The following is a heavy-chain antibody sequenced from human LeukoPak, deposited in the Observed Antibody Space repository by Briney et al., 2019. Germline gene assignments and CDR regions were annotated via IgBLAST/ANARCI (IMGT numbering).Heavy chain of an antibody. CDR2: ISAYNGNT. D-gene: IGHD3-10*01. V-gene: IGHV1-18*01. CDR3: ARDAIPAYYGSGSYFDY. Sequence: GASVNVSCKASGYTFTSYGISWVRQAPGQGLEWMGWISAYNGNTNYAQKLQGRVTMTTDTSTSTAYMELRSLRSDDTAVYYCARDAIPAYYGSGSYFDYWGQGTLVTVSS. J-gene: IGHJ4*02. CDR1: GYTFTSYG.